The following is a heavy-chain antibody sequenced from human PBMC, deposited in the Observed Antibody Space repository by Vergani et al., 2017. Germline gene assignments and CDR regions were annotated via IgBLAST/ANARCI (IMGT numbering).Heavy chain of an antibody. CDR1: GFTFSSYA. D-gene: IGHD6-6*01. V-gene: IGHV3-23*01. CDR2: IIGSGGST. Sequence: EVQLLESGGGLVQPGGSLRLSCAASGFTFSSYAMSWVRQAPGTGLEWVSAIIGSGGSTYYADSVKGRFTISRDNSKNTLYLQMNSLRAEDTAVYYCARDQAIEYSSSSQEGDWYYYYYYMDVWGKGTTVTVSS. CDR3: ARDQAIEYSSSSQEGDWYYYYYYMDV. J-gene: IGHJ6*03.